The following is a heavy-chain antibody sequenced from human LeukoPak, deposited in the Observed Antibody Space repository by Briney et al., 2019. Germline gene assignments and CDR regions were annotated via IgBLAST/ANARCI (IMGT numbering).Heavy chain of an antibody. CDR1: GFTFSSYG. Sequence: PGGSLRLSCAASGFTFSSYGMHWVRQAPGKGLEWVAFIRSDGSNKYYADSVKGRFTISRDNSKNTLYLQMNSLRADDTAVYYCAGVDAAMPDAFDIWGQGTTVTVSS. J-gene: IGHJ3*02. D-gene: IGHD5-18*01. CDR3: AGVDAAMPDAFDI. V-gene: IGHV3-30*02. CDR2: IRSDGSNK.